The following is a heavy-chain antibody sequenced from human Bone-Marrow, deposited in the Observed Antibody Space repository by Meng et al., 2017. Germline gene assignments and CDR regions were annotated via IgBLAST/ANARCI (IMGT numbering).Heavy chain of an antibody. V-gene: IGHV3-30*19. CDR2: IWYDGSNK. CDR1: GFTFSSYG. CDR3: ARDGSLSFGELDYFDY. Sequence: GESLKISCAASGFTFSSYGMHWVRQAPGKGLEWVAVIWYDGSNKYYADSVKGRFTISRDSSKNTLYLQMNSLRPEDTAVYFCARDGSLSFGELDYFDYWGQGTPVTVSS. D-gene: IGHD3-10*01. J-gene: IGHJ4*02.